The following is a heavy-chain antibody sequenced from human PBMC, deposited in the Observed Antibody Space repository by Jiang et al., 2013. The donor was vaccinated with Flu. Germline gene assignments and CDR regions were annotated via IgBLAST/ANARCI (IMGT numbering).Heavy chain of an antibody. D-gene: IGHD1-7*01. V-gene: IGHV4-59*13. CDR3: ARGDHHNSGNYYFAL. Sequence: SGPGLVKPSEALSLTCTVSGGSISTYYWSWIRQFPGKGLEWIGYIYYSGSTNYNPSLRNRVTISVDTSKSQFSLKVNSVTAADTAIYYCARGDHHNSGNYYFALWAVAPLSLSPQ. CDR1: GGSISTYY. J-gene: IGHJ2*01. CDR2: IYYSGST.